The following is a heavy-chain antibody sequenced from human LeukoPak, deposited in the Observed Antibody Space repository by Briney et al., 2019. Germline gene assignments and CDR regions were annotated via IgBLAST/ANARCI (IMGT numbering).Heavy chain of an antibody. CDR2: INEDGSEQ. CDR1: GFIFSDYW. J-gene: IGHJ4*02. Sequence: PGGSLRLSCVASGFIFSDYWMNWVRHVPEKGLEWVANINEDGSEQDYVDSVRGRFTISRDNAKSSLYLQMNSLRAEDTAVYYCASRESAMTRSHWGQGTLVTVSS. D-gene: IGHD2-2*01. V-gene: IGHV3-7*01. CDR3: ASRESAMTRSH.